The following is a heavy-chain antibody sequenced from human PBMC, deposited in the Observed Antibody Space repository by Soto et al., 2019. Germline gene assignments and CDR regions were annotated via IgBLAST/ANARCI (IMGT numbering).Heavy chain of an antibody. CDR3: AKYLREMATIRPDY. CDR1: GFTFSSFG. J-gene: IGHJ4*02. V-gene: IGHV3-30*18. CDR2: ISYDGIDK. Sequence: QVQLVESGGGVVQPGTSLRLSCAASGFTFSSFGIHWVRQAPGMGLEWVAVISYDGIDKNYGDSVKGRFTISRENSKNMVYLQMNSLRIEDTAVYHCAKYLREMATIRPDYWGQGVLVAVSS. D-gene: IGHD5-12*01.